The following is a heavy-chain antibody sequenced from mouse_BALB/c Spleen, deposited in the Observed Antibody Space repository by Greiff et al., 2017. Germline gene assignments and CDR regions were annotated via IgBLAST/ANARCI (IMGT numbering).Heavy chain of an antibody. V-gene: IGHV1-26*01. CDR1: GYSFTGYT. CDR3: ARGGYGYDEGEY. D-gene: IGHD2-2*01. J-gene: IGHJ4*01. Sequence: VQLQQSGPELVKPGASMKISCKASGYSFTGYTMTWVKQSHGKTLEWVGLINTDNGGTSYNEKVKGKATLTVDKSSSTAYMELLSLTSEDSAVYYCARGGYGYDEGEYWGQGTSVTVSA. CDR2: INTDNGGT.